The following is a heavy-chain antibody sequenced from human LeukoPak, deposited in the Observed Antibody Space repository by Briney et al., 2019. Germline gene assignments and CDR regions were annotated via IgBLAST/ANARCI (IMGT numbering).Heavy chain of an antibody. CDR2: INPSGGTT. CDR1: GYTFTGYY. V-gene: IGHV1-46*01. Sequence: ASVKVSCKASGYTFTGYYMHWVRQAPGQGLEWMGTINPSGGTTNYAQKFQGRVTMTRDTSTSTVYMELRSLRSEDTAVYYCARDQSIAARQYYFDSWGQGTLVTVSS. CDR3: ARDQSIAARQYYFDS. J-gene: IGHJ4*02. D-gene: IGHD6-6*01.